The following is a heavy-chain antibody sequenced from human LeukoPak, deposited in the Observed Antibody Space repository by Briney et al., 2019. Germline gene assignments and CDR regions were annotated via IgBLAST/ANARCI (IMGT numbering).Heavy chain of an antibody. Sequence: GGSLRLSCAASGFTFSSYAMSWVRQAPGKGLEWVSAISGSGGSTYYADSVKGRFTISRDNSKNTLYLQMNSLRAEDTAVYYCTRVSSGFTYGGRYDAFDIWGQGTMVTVSS. D-gene: IGHD3-3*01. CDR3: TRVSSGFTYGGRYDAFDI. CDR1: GFTFSSYA. J-gene: IGHJ3*02. CDR2: ISGSGGST. V-gene: IGHV3-23*01.